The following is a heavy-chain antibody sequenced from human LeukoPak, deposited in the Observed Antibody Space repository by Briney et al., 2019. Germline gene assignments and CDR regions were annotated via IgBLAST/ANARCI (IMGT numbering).Heavy chain of an antibody. CDR2: IYSGGNT. Sequence: GGSLRLSCAASGFTVSSNYMSWVRQAPGKGLEWVSVIYSGGNTYYADSVKGRFTISRDNSKNTLYLQMNSLRAEDTAVYYCAKDRAWEVPAAIGGLDYWGQGTLVTVSS. V-gene: IGHV3-53*05. CDR3: AKDRAWEVPAAIGGLDY. CDR1: GFTVSSNY. D-gene: IGHD2-2*02. J-gene: IGHJ4*02.